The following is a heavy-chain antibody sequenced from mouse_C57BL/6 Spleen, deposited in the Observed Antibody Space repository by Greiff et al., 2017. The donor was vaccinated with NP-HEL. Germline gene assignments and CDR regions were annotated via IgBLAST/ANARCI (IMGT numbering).Heavy chain of an antibody. J-gene: IGHJ2*01. CDR1: GYAFSSSW. V-gene: IGHV1-82*01. CDR2: IYPGDGDT. D-gene: IGHD3-2*02. CDR3: ARSHTAQVYYFDD. Sequence: QVQLQQSGPELVKPGASVKISCKASGYAFSSSWMNWVKQRPGKGLEWIGRIYPGDGDTNYNGKLKGKATLTAAKSSSTAYMQRSILTSEDSAVYFCARSHTAQVYYFDDWGQVTTLTVSS.